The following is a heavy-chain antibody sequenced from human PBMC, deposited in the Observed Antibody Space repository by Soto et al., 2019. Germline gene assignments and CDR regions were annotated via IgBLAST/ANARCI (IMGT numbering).Heavy chain of an antibody. CDR3: ARGWLVTSFDY. CDR1: GGSISRGGAY. V-gene: IGHV4-31*03. J-gene: IGHJ4*02. CDR2: IYYSGST. D-gene: IGHD6-19*01. Sequence: QVQLQESGPGLVKPSQTLSLTCTVSGGSISRGGAYWSWIRQHPGKGLEWIGYIYYSGSTYYNPSLESRVNISVDTSKNQFSLKLSSVTAADTAVYYCARGWLVTSFDYWGQGTLVTVSS.